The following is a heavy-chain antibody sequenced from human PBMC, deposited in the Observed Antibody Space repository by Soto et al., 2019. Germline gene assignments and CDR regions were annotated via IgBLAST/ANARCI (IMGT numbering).Heavy chain of an antibody. Sequence: VQLVESGGGVVQPGRSLRLSCAASGFTFSSYGMHWVRQAPGKGLEWVAVISYDGSNKYYADSVKGRFTISRDNSKNTLYLQMSSLRAEVTAVYYCVKDGSSGWPYYYGMDVWGQGTTVTVSS. CDR3: VKDGSSGWPYYYGMDV. CDR2: ISYDGSNK. D-gene: IGHD6-19*01. J-gene: IGHJ6*02. CDR1: GFTFSSYG. V-gene: IGHV3-30*18.